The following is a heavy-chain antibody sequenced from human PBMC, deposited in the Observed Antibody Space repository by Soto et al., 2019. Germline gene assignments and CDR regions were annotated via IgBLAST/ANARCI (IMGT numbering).Heavy chain of an antibody. CDR2: TSSDGSDK. Sequence: GGSLRLPCTASGFTFSNYAMHWVRQAPGKGLEWVAFTSSDGSDKNYADSARGRFTISRDNSKNTLYLQMNSLRAEDTAVYYCAREGIVGATRGYYFDYWGQGTLVTVSS. D-gene: IGHD1-26*01. V-gene: IGHV3-30-3*01. CDR3: AREGIVGATRGYYFDY. CDR1: GFTFSNYA. J-gene: IGHJ4*02.